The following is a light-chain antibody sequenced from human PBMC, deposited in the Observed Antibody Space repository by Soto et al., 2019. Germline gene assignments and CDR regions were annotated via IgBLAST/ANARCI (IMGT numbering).Light chain of an antibody. CDR1: QSIGSY. CDR3: QQYLSYPST. J-gene: IGKJ1*01. V-gene: IGKV1-39*01. CDR2: AAS. Sequence: DIQITQSPSALSASVGDRVTITCRASQSIGSYLNWYQQQPGKAPKLLIYAASSLQSGVPSRFRGSGSGRDFTLTISSLQPEDFATYYCQQYLSYPSTFGQGTKVDIK.